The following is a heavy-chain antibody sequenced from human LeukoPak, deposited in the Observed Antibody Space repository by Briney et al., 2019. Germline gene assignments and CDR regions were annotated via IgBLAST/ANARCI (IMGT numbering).Heavy chain of an antibody. CDR1: GGTFSSYA. Sequence: GASVNVSCTASGGTFSSYAISWVRQAPGQGLEWMGGIIPIFGTANYAQKFQGRVTITADEPTSTAYMELSSLRSEDTAVYYCARSLLWFGELLVGLDYWGQGTLVTVSS. CDR3: ARSLLWFGELLVGLDY. V-gene: IGHV1-69*13. D-gene: IGHD3-10*01. CDR2: IIPIFGTA. J-gene: IGHJ4*02.